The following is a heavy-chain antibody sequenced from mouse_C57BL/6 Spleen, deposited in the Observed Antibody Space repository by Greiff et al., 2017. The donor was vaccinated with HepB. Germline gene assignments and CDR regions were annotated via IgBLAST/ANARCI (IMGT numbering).Heavy chain of an antibody. CDR2: INYDGSST. J-gene: IGHJ4*01. V-gene: IGHV5-16*01. CDR1: GFTFSDYY. CDR3: ARWYSLYYYAMDY. Sequence: EVQLVESEGGLVQPGSSMKLSCTASGFTFSDYYMAWVRQVPEKGLEWVANINYDGSSTYYLDSLKSRFIISRDNAKNILYLQMSSLKSEDTATYYCARWYSLYYYAMDYWGQGTSVTVSS. D-gene: IGHD1-1*01.